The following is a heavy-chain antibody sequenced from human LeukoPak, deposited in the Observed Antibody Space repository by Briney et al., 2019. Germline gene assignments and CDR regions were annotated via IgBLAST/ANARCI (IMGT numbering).Heavy chain of an antibody. V-gene: IGHV4-34*01. CDR3: ARGRGDYVWGSYRYNPHYFDC. J-gene: IGHJ4*02. CDR1: GGSFSGYY. CDR2: INHSGST. D-gene: IGHD3-16*02. Sequence: SETLSLTCAVYGGSFSGYYWSWIRQPPGKGLEWIGEINHSGSTNYNPSLKSRVTISVDTSKNQFSLELSSVTAADTAVYYCARGRGDYVWGSYRYNPHYFDCWGQGTLVTVSS.